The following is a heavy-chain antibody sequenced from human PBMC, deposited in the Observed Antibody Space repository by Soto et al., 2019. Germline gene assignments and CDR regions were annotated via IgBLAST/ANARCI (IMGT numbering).Heavy chain of an antibody. CDR1: GGSISSYY. Sequence: SETLSLTCTVSGGSISSYYWSWIRQPPGKGLEWIGYIYYSGSTNYNPSLKSRVTISVDNARNSVSLQMDNLRAEDTAVYYCTREDSIIIPAVADFWGQGTLVTVSS. D-gene: IGHD6-19*01. J-gene: IGHJ4*02. V-gene: IGHV4-59*12. CDR3: TREDSIIIPAVADF. CDR2: IYYSGST.